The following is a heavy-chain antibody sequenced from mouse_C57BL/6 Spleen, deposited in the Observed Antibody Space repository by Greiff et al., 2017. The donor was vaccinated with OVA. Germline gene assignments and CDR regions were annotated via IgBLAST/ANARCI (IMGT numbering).Heavy chain of an antibody. J-gene: IGHJ2*01. CDR3: ALIRDGNDEDLDY. CDR1: GYTFTSYW. V-gene: IGHV1-72*01. Sequence: QVQLQQPGAELVKPGASVKLSCKASGYTFTSYWMHWVKQRPGRGLEWIGRIDPNSGGTKYNEKFKSKATLTVNKPSSTAYMELSSLTSEESAVYYCALIRDGNDEDLDYWGQGTTLTVSS. D-gene: IGHD2-2*01. CDR2: IDPNSGGT.